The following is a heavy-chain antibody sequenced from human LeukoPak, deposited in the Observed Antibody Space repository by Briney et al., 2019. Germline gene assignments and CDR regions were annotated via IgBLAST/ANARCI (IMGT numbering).Heavy chain of an antibody. CDR3: VRDGGGTTPYDC. CDR2: ISPDGRNI. CDR1: GFTLSDYW. J-gene: IGHJ4*02. V-gene: IGHV3-74*01. Sequence: GGSLRLSCAVSGFTLSDYWMNWVRQVPGKGPVWVSHISPDGRNIAYADSVKGRFTISRDSAKNTLYLQMNSLRVGDTAVYYCVRDGGGTTPYDCWGQGTLVTVSS. D-gene: IGHD1-7*01.